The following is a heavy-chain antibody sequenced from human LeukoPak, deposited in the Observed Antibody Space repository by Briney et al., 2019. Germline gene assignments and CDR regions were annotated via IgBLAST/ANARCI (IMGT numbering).Heavy chain of an antibody. CDR2: IWYDGSNK. Sequence: PGGALRLSCAASGFTFSSYGMHWVRHAPGKGLEWVAVIWYDGSNKSYADSVKGRFTISRDNSKNTLYLQMNSLRAEDTAVYYCARGFSSDFSRAGYQLLPDYYYYYMDVWGKGTTVTVSS. V-gene: IGHV3-33*01. D-gene: IGHD2-2*01. CDR3: ARGFSSDFSRAGYQLLPDYYYYYMDV. J-gene: IGHJ6*03. CDR1: GFTFSSYG.